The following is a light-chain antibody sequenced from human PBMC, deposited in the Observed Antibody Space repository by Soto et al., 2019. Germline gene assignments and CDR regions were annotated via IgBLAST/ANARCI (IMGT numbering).Light chain of an antibody. CDR2: AAS. V-gene: IGKV1-39*01. Sequence: DIQMTQSPSSLSASVGDRVTITCRASQSISSYLNWYQQKPGKAPKLLIYAASSLQSGVPSRFSGSGSGKDFTLTISNLQPEYFATYYCQQSYSTPLTFGGGTKVEIK. CDR1: QSISSY. J-gene: IGKJ4*01. CDR3: QQSYSTPLT.